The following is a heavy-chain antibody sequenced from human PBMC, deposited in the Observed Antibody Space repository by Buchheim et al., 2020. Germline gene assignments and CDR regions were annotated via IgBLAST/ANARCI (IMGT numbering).Heavy chain of an antibody. CDR2: INHSGST. CDR1: GGSFSGYY. Sequence: QVQLQQWGAGLLKPSETLSLTCAVYGGSFSGYYWSWIRQPPGKGLEWIGEINHSGSTNYNPSLTSRVTISVDTTKNKLSRKLSSVTAADTAVYYCARRWLRVSGYGMGVWGQGTT. D-gene: IGHD5-12*01. J-gene: IGHJ6*01. V-gene: IGHV4-34*01. CDR3: ARRWLRVSGYGMGV.